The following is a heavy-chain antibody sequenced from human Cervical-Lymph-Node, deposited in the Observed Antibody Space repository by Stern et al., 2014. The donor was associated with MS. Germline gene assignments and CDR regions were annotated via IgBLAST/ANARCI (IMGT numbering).Heavy chain of an antibody. CDR2: IVLIVAKA. V-gene: IGHV1-69*01. Sequence: QVQLVQSGAEVKKPGSSVRVSCKASGGSFKSYAFNWLRQAPGQGLEWMGDIVLIVAKANYAQKFQGRITVTADEATNTVYMELSFLTSEDTAVYYCARERSIHYPAFAPWGQGTLVTVSS. CDR1: GGSFKSYA. J-gene: IGHJ5*02. CDR3: ARERSIHYPAFAP. D-gene: IGHD3-10*01.